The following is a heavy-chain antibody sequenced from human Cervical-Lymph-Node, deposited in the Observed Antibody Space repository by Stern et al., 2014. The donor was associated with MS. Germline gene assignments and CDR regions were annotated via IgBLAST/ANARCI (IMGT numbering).Heavy chain of an antibody. CDR3: AKVGGSIVVVPAPAYYYYVMDV. V-gene: IGHV3-30*18. J-gene: IGHJ6*02. CDR2: ISYDGSNK. CDR1: GFTFSSYG. D-gene: IGHD2-2*01. Sequence: VQLVESGGGVVQPGRSLRLSCAASGFTFSSYGMHWVRQAPGKGLEWVAVISYDGSNKYYEDSVKGRFTISRDNSKNTLYLQRNSLRAEDRAGYYCAKVGGSIVVVPAPAYYYYVMDVWGQGTTVTVSS.